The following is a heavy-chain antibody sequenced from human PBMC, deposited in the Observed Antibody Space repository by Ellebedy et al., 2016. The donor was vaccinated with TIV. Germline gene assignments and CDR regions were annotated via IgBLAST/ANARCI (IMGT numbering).Heavy chain of an antibody. CDR1: GFTFSRHW. J-gene: IGHJ3*02. CDR2: INKDGGEK. Sequence: GESLKISCAASGFTFSRHWMSWVRQGPGKGLEWVANINKDGGEKNYVDSVRGRFTISRDNAKNSLYLQMNSLRAEDTAVYYCARLIGVTCQCAFDIWGQGTMVTVSS. V-gene: IGHV3-7*01. CDR3: ARLIGVTCQCAFDI. D-gene: IGHD3-22*01.